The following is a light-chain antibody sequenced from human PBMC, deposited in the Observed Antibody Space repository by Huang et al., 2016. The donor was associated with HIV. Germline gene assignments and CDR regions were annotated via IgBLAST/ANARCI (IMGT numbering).Light chain of an antibody. CDR1: QSVLSRPCNKTY. CDR2: WAY. J-gene: IGKJ2*01. V-gene: IGKV4-1*01. CDR3: QQYFFSPPT. Sequence: DIVMTQSPDSLAVSLGERATINCKSSQSVLSRPCNKTYLAWYQQRPGQSPSLLIYWAYTRQSGVPDRVSGSGSGTNFTLTVSSLQAEDVAFYYCQQYFFSPPTCGQGTKLEI.